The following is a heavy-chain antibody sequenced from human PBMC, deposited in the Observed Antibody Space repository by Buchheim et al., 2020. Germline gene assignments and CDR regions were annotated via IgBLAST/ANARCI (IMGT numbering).Heavy chain of an antibody. Sequence: EVQLLEAGGGLVQPGGSLRLSCAASGFTFDNYGMSWVRQAPVKGLEWVSAIGGSSGNTYYADSVKGRFTISRDNSKNTLYLQMNSLRAEDTAVYYCAKDGGLHFLEWLTSGGFWYFDLWGRGTL. CDR2: IGGSSGNT. D-gene: IGHD3-3*01. V-gene: IGHV3-23*01. J-gene: IGHJ2*01. CDR1: GFTFDNYG. CDR3: AKDGGLHFLEWLTSGGFWYFDL.